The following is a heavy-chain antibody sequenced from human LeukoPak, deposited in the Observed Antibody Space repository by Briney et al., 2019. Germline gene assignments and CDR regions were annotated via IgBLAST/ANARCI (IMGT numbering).Heavy chain of an antibody. D-gene: IGHD3-10*01. Sequence: SETLSLTCAVYGGSFSGYYWSWIRQPPGKGLEWIGEINHSGSTNYNPSLKSRVTISVDTSKNQFSLKLSSVTAADTAVYYCAREAWRYYYGSGSYYGAPHFDYWGQRAMVTVSS. V-gene: IGHV4-34*01. CDR3: AREAWRYYYGSGSYYGAPHFDY. CDR1: GGSFSGYY. CDR2: INHSGST. J-gene: IGHJ4*02.